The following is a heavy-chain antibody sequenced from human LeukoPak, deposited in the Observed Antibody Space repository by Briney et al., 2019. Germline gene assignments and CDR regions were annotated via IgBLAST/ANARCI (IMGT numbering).Heavy chain of an antibody. CDR3: GRALLGGSDIYTPFSY. Sequence: ASVKVSCKASGYTFNIYGIIWVRQAPGQGLEWVGWNSTYNGNTNYAPNIQDRVTMTTDTSTSTAYMELRSLRSDDTAVYYCGRALLGGSDIYTPFSYWGQGTLVTVSS. D-gene: IGHD3-10*01. J-gene: IGHJ4*02. CDR2: NSTYNGNT. CDR1: GYTFNIYG. V-gene: IGHV1-18*01.